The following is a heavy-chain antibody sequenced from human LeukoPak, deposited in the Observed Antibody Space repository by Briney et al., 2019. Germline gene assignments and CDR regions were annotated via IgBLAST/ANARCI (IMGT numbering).Heavy chain of an antibody. J-gene: IGHJ4*02. CDR1: GYSISSGYY. CDR3: ATTGVVFATDY. D-gene: IGHD3-10*02. V-gene: IGHV4-38-2*02. CDR2: IYHSGST. Sequence: SETLSLTCTVSGYSISSGYYWGWIRQPPGKGLEWIGSIYHSGSTYYNPSLKSRVTISVDTSKNQFSLKLSSVTAADTAVYYCATTGVVFATDYWGQGTLVTVSS.